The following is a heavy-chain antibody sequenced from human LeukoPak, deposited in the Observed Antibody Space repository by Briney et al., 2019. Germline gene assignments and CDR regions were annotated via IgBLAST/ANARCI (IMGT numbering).Heavy chain of an antibody. CDR1: GYTFTGYY. J-gene: IGHJ1*01. D-gene: IGHD2-15*01. CDR3: AKGYCSGGSCYPPAEYFQH. CDR2: INPNSGGT. V-gene: IGHV1-2*02. Sequence: ASAKVSCKASGYTFTGYYMHWVRQAPGQGLEWMGWINPNSGGTNYAQKFQGRVTMTRDTSISTAYMELSRLRSDDTAVYYCAKGYCSGGSCYPPAEYFQHWGQGTLVTVSS.